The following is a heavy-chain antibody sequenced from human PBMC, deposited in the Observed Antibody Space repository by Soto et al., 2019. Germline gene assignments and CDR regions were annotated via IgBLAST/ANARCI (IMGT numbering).Heavy chain of an antibody. Sequence: ASVKVSCKASGYTFTSYDINWVRQATGQGLEWMGWMNPNSGNTGYAQKFQGRVTMTRNTSISTAYMELSSLRSEDTAVYYCARGHYGFWGGYYKDYYYGMDVWGQGTTVTVSS. J-gene: IGHJ6*02. V-gene: IGHV1-8*01. CDR1: GYTFTSYD. D-gene: IGHD3-3*01. CDR2: MNPNSGNT. CDR3: ARGHYGFWGGYYKDYYYGMDV.